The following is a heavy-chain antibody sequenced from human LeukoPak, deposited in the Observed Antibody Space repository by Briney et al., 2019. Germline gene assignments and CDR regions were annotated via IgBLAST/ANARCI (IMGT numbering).Heavy chain of an antibody. V-gene: IGHV3-48*01. D-gene: IGHD2-15*01. CDR3: AKETTYCSGGSCYYEFDY. Sequence: GGSLRLSCAASGFTFSTYSMNWFRQAPGRGLEWISYISSGSSTIFYADSVKGRFTISSDNSKNTLYLQMNSLRAEDTAVYYCAKETTYCSGGSCYYEFDYWGQGTLVTVSS. J-gene: IGHJ4*02. CDR2: ISSGSSTI. CDR1: GFTFSTYS.